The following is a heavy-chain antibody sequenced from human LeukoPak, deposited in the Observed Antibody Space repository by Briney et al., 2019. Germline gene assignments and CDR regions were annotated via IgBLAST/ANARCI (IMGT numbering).Heavy chain of an antibody. Sequence: PGGSLRLSCAASGFTFNTYHMNWVRQAPGKGLEWVSYISSSSSTIYYADSVKGRFTISRDNAKNSLYLQMNSLRAEDTAVYYCAREIRYYYYGSGSYDYWGQGTLVTVSS. V-gene: IGHV3-48*04. J-gene: IGHJ4*02. CDR3: AREIRYYYYGSGSYDY. CDR1: GFTFNTYH. CDR2: ISSSSSTI. D-gene: IGHD3-10*01.